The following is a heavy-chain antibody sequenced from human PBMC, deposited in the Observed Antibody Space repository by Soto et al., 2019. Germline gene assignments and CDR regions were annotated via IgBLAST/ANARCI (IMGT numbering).Heavy chain of an antibody. CDR3: ARDLPGSSSSADWFDP. D-gene: IGHD6-6*01. CDR2: IIPIFGTA. V-gene: IGHV1-69*13. J-gene: IGHJ5*02. CDR1: GGTFSSYA. Sequence: GASVTVSCKASGGTFSSYAISWVRQAPGQGLEWMGGIIPIFGTANYAQKFQGRVTITADESTSTAYMELSSLRSEDTAVYYCARDLPGSSSSADWFDPWGQGTLVTVSS.